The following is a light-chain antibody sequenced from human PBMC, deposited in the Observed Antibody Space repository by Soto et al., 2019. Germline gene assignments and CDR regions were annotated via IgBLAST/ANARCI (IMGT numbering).Light chain of an antibody. CDR2: KAS. CDR3: QQYGNYWT. CDR1: RSVSGW. J-gene: IGKJ1*01. Sequence: DIQMTQSPSTLSASVGDRVTITCRAGRSVSGWLAWYQQKPGKAPKLLIYKASTLESGVPSRFSGSGSGTEFTLTISSLQPDDFATYYCQQYGNYWTFGQGTTVEI. V-gene: IGKV1-5*03.